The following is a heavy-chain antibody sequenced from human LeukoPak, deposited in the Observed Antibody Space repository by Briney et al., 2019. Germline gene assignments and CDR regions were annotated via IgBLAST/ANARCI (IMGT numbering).Heavy chain of an antibody. J-gene: IGHJ4*02. D-gene: IGHD3-22*01. CDR3: GKGNRVIGYYYFFYPFDY. Sequence: GGSLRLSCAASGFTVSSNYMSWVRQAPGKGLEWVSVIYSGGSTYYADSVKGRFTISRDNSKNTLYLQMNSLRAEDTAVYYCGKGNRVIGYYYFFYPFDYGGREPLVPVS. CDR2: IYSGGST. CDR1: GFTVSSNY. V-gene: IGHV3-53*01.